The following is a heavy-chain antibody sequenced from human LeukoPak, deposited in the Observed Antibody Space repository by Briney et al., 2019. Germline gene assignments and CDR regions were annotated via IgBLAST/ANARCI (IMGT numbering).Heavy chain of an antibody. CDR3: ARGVDLKVHFDY. J-gene: IGHJ4*02. CDR2: ISYDGSNK. D-gene: IGHD3-10*01. Sequence: GGSLRLSCAASGFTFSSYAMHWVRQAPGKGLEWVAVISYDGSNKYYADSVKGRFTISRDNSKNTLYLQMNSLRAEDTAVYYCARGVDLKVHFDYWGQGTLVTVSS. V-gene: IGHV3-30-3*01. CDR1: GFTFSSYA.